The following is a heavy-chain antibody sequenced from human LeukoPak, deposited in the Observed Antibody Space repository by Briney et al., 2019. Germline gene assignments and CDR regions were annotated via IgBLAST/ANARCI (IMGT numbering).Heavy chain of an antibody. CDR1: GGSISSSSYY. CDR2: IYDSGST. Sequence: SETLSLTCTVSGGSISSSSYYWGWIRQPPGKGLEWIGSIYDSGSTYYIPSLKSRVSMSEDTSKNQFSLKLSSVTAADTAVYYCARWQPYYYLTFSYGMDVWGQGTTVTVSS. J-gene: IGHJ6*02. CDR3: ARWQPYYYLTFSYGMDV. D-gene: IGHD3-10*01. V-gene: IGHV4-39*07.